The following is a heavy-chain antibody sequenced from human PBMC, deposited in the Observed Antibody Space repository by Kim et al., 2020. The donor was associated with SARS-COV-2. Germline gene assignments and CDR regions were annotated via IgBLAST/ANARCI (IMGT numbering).Heavy chain of an antibody. V-gene: IGHV3-23*01. CDR3: AKGPVGMSAYYIDS. CDR2: IWGSGGYT. CDR1: GFTFSIYA. Sequence: GGSLRLSCAASGFTFSIYAMSWVRQYPGKGLEWVAVIWGSGGYTYYADSVKGRFTISRDNSKNTLYLQMNSLRAEDTAVYYCAKGPVGMSAYYIDSWGQGTLVTVSS. J-gene: IGHJ4*02. D-gene: IGHD1-26*01.